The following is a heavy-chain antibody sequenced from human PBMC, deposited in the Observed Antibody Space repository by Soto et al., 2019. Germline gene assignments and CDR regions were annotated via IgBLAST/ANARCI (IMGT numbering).Heavy chain of an antibody. D-gene: IGHD6-13*01. J-gene: IGHJ6*02. CDR1: GYSFTSYW. CDR3: ARHHGSPGSYFGLDV. V-gene: IGHV5-51*01. Sequence: LGESLKISCKGSGYSFTSYWINWVRQMPAKGLEWMGIIYPGDSDTRYSPSFQGQVTISADKSIYTAYLQWRSLKASGTAVYYCARHHGSPGSYFGLDVWGQGTTVTVSS. CDR2: IYPGDSDT.